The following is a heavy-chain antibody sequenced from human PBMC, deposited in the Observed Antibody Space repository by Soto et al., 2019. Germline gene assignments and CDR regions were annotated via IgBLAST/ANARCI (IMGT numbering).Heavy chain of an antibody. J-gene: IGHJ4*02. CDR2: MNPSNGNT. CDR1: GYTFTNYD. Sequence: XSVKVSCKASGYTFTNYDINWLRQATGQGLEWMGWMNPSNGNTGYAQKFQGRVTMTRDTSISTAYMELSSLTSADTAVYYCARFVRHQLPTIDYWGQGTLVTVS. D-gene: IGHD1-26*01. V-gene: IGHV1-8*01. CDR3: ARFVRHQLPTIDY.